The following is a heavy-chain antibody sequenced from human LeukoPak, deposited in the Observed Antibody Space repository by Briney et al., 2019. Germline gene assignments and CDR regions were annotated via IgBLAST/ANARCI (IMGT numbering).Heavy chain of an antibody. CDR3: ARSKLGAADAFDV. J-gene: IGHJ3*01. CDR2: INKNGNTV. V-gene: IGHV3-11*01. Sequence: GGALRLSCAASGFIFSDNYLSWIRQAPGKGLEWVSYINKNGNTVYYADSVKGRFTISRDNAKNSLYLQMNSLRAEDTALYYCARSKLGAADAFDVWGRGTMVTVSS. CDR1: GFIFSDNY. D-gene: IGHD1-26*01.